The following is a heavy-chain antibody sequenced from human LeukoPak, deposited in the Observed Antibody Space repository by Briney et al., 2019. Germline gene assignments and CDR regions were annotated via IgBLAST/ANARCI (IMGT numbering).Heavy chain of an antibody. V-gene: IGHV4-59*01. CDR2: IYYSGST. CDR1: GGSISSYY. Sequence: SETLSLTCTVSGGSISSYYWSWIRQPPGKGLEWIGYIYYSGSTNYNPSLKSRVTISVDTSKNQFSLKLSSVTAADTAVYYCASGGYYDSSGYVGVYWGQGTLVTVSS. J-gene: IGHJ4*02. CDR3: ASGGYYDSSGYVGVY. D-gene: IGHD3-22*01.